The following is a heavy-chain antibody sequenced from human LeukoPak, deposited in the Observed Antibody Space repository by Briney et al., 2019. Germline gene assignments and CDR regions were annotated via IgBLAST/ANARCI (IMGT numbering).Heavy chain of an antibody. Sequence: PGGSLRLSCAASGFTFSNAWMSWVRQAPGKGLEWVGRIKTKTDGGTIDYAAPVKGRFTISRDDSQNTLYLQMNSLKTEDTAVYYCTTLYYTSSGYRLIDYWGQGTLVTVSS. J-gene: IGHJ4*02. V-gene: IGHV3-15*01. CDR3: TTLYYTSSGYRLIDY. CDR1: GFTFSNAW. D-gene: IGHD3-10*01. CDR2: IKTKTDGGTI.